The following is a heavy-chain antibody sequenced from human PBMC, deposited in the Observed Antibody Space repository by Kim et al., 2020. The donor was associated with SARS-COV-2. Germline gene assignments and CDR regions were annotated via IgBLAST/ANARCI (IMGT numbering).Heavy chain of an antibody. J-gene: IGHJ3*01. V-gene: IGHV4-34*01. D-gene: IGHD3-10*01. CDR1: GGSFSGYY. CDR2: INHSGST. Sequence: SETLSLTCAVYGGSFSGYYWSWIRQPPGKGLEWIGEINHSGSTNYNPSLKSRVTISVDTSKNQFSLKLSPVTAADTAVCYCARVVPRYLIRGEVTLAPF. CDR3: ARVVPRYLIRGEVTLAPF.